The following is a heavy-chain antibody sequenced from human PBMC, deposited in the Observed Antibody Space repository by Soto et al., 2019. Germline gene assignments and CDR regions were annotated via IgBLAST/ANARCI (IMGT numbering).Heavy chain of an antibody. J-gene: IGHJ4*02. CDR1: GYSLSDYA. CDR2: TYTGNGNT. D-gene: IGHD6-19*01. V-gene: IGHV1-3*04. CDR3: TRTKWSGWFFFDF. Sequence: QVQLVQSGAEVKKPGASVKVSCKASGYSLSDYAMHWVRQAPGQRLEWMGWTYTGNGNTKYSQTFQGRVTITGDTSANTAYMELSSVTSEDTAVYYCTRTKWSGWFFFDFWGQGTLVTVSS.